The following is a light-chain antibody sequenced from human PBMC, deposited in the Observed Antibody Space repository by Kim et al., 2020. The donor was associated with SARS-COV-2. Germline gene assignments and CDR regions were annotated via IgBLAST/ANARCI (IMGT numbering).Light chain of an antibody. V-gene: IGKV3D-15*01. CDR2: PAF. CDR1: LPIGTD. Sequence: YPGESATLSCRASLPIGTDLAWYQQKPGQAPRLLIYPAFTRTTGSPARISGSASGTEFTLTPSSLQSEVFAVYYCQQYNDWPLTFGGGTKLEI. J-gene: IGKJ4*01. CDR3: QQYNDWPLT.